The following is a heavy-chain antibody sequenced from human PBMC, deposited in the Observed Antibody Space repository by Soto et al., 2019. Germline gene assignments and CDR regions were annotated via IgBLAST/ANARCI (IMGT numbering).Heavy chain of an antibody. V-gene: IGHV1-69*13. Sequence: VASVRVSCKASGVTFSSYAISWVRQAPGQGLEWMGGIIPIFGTANYAQKFQGRVTITADESTSTAYMELSSLRSEDTAVYYCASSSYCSGGSCYLYYYFDYWGQGTLVTVSS. D-gene: IGHD2-15*01. CDR2: IIPIFGTA. J-gene: IGHJ4*02. CDR1: GVTFSSYA. CDR3: ASSSYCSGGSCYLYYYFDY.